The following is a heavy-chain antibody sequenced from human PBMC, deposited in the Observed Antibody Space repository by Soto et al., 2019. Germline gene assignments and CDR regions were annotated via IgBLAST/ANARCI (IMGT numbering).Heavy chain of an antibody. CDR2: IYYTGST. J-gene: IGHJ4*02. CDR3: ARSNYGDYGAQTDY. D-gene: IGHD4-17*01. Sequence: QLQESGPGLVKPSQTLSLTCTVSGGSTSSGDFYWNWIRRHPGMGLEWIGYIYYTGSTYYNPSLKSRVTISLDTSKNQFSLRLTSVTAADSAVYYCARSNYGDYGAQTDYWGQGTLVTVSS. CDR1: GGSTSSGDFY. V-gene: IGHV4-31*03.